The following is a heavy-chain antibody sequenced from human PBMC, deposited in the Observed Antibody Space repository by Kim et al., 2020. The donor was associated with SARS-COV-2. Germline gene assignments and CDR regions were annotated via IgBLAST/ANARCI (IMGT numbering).Heavy chain of an antibody. CDR1: GYTFTSYA. CDR2: INTNTGNP. J-gene: IGHJ6*02. CDR3: ARNALRWVRELGALNYYYYGMDV. V-gene: IGHV7-4-1*02. D-gene: IGHD3-10*01. Sequence: ASVKVSCKASGYTFTSYAMNWVRQAPGQGLEWMGWINTNTGNPTYAQGFTGRFVFSLDTSVSTAYLQISSLNAEATAVYYCARNALRWVRELGALNYYYYGMDVWGQGTTVTVSS.